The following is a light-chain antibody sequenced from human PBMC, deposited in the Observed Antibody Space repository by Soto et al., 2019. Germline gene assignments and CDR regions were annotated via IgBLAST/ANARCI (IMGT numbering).Light chain of an antibody. CDR3: QQGWGT. CDR1: QSVSSSY. CDR2: GAS. Sequence: EIVLTQSPGTLSLSPGERATLSCRASQSVSSSYLAWYQQKPGQAPRLLIYGASSRATGIPDRFSGSGSGTDFTLTISRLEPEDFAVYYCQQGWGTFGGGTKVEIK. V-gene: IGKV3-20*01. J-gene: IGKJ4*01.